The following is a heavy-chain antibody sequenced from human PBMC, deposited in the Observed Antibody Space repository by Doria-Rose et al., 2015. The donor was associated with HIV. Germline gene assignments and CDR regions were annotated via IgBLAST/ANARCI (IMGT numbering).Heavy chain of an antibody. V-gene: IGHV4-31*03. J-gene: IGHJ4*02. CDR2: IYHTGST. CDR3: ARRSPSVAFDY. Sequence: GPGLVKPSQTLSLTCTVSGGSINSGDYYWTWIRQHPGEGLDWIGYIYHTGSTYYNPSLKSRVIISVDTSKNQFSLRLTSVTAADTAVYYCARRSPSVAFDYWGQGTLVTVSS. CDR1: GGSINSGDYY. D-gene: IGHD6-19*01.